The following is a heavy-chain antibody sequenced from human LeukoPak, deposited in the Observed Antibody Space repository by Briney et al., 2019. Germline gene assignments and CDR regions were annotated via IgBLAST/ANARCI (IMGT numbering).Heavy chain of an antibody. V-gene: IGHV4-39*01. J-gene: IGHJ4*02. D-gene: IGHD4-17*01. CDR2: IYYSGST. Sequence: SETLSLTCTVSGGSVSSGSYYWSWIRQPPGKGLEWIGSIYYSGSTYYNPSLKSRVTISVDTSKNQFSLKLSSVTAADTAVYYCARQPGDYGDYGNYYFDYWGQGTLVTVSS. CDR1: GGSVSSGSYY. CDR3: ARQPGDYGDYGNYYFDY.